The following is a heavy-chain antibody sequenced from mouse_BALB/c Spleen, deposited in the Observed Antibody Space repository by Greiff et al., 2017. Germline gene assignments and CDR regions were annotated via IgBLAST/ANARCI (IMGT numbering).Heavy chain of an antibody. Sequence: EVQVVESGGGLVQPGGSMKLSCVASGFTFSSYWMSWVRQSPEKGLEWVAEIRLKSDNYATHYAESVKGKFTISRDDSKSRLYLQMNSLRAEDTGIYYCTPLYGSSPLGFAYWGQGTLVTVSA. CDR2: IRLKSDNYAT. CDR3: TPLYGSSPLGFAY. V-gene: IGHV6-6*02. D-gene: IGHD1-1*01. J-gene: IGHJ3*01. CDR1: GFTFSSYW.